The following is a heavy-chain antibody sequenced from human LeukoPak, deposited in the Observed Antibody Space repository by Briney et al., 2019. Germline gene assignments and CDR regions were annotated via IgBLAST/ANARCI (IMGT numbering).Heavy chain of an antibody. CDR3: ARDIWGHSA. D-gene: IGHD3-16*01. Sequence: SETLSLTRTVSGGSISITGISWNWVRQPPGEGLEWIGCVYHSGSTYLNPSLKSRVTMSVDKSKNQFSLKLNSVTAADTAVYFCARDIWGHSAWGQGTLVTVSS. V-gene: IGHV4-30-2*01. CDR1: GGSISITGIS. CDR2: VYHSGST. J-gene: IGHJ5*02.